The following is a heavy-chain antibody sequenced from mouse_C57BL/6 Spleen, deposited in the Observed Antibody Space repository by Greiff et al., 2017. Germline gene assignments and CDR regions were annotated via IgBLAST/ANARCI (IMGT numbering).Heavy chain of an antibody. CDR2: IDPSDSYT. J-gene: IGHJ2*01. D-gene: IGHD2-5*01. CDR3: AREDYSKSYYFDY. CDR1: GYTFTSYW. V-gene: IGHV1-69*01. Sequence: QVQLQPPGAELVMPGASVKLSCKASGYTFTSYWMHWVKQRPGQGLEWIGEIDPSDSYTNYNQKFKGKSTLTVDKSSSTAYMQLSSLTSEDSAVYYCAREDYSKSYYFDYWGQGTTLTVSS.